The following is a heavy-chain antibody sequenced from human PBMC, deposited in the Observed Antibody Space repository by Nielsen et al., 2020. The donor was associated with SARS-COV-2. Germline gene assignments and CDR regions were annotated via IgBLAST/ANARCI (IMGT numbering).Heavy chain of an antibody. V-gene: IGHV3-11*06. D-gene: IGHD3-3*01. CDR3: ARSETYYDFWSGFSGTYYYYYGMDV. J-gene: IGHJ6*02. CDR1: GFTFSDYY. CDR2: ISSSSSYI. Sequence: GESLKISCAASGFTFSDYYMSWIRQAPGKGLEWVSYISSSSSYIYYADSVKGRFTISRDNAKNSLYLQMNSLRAEDTAVYYCARSETYYDFWSGFSGTYYYYYGMDVWGQGTTVTVSS.